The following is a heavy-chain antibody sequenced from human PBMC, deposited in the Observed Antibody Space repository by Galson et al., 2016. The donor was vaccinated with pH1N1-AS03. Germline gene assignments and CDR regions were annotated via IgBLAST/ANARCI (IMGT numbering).Heavy chain of an antibody. CDR1: GFTFSTFA. J-gene: IGHJ4*02. Sequence: SLRLSCAASGFTFSTFAISWLRQAPGKGLEWVACVSGSGTSTYYADSLLGRSTVSRDNSKNSLYLHMNNVRAEDTAIYYCAPYGSGRPDRAFHYWGLGTLVTVSS. D-gene: IGHD3-10*01. CDR3: APYGSGRPDRAFHY. CDR2: VSGSGTST. V-gene: IGHV3-23*01.